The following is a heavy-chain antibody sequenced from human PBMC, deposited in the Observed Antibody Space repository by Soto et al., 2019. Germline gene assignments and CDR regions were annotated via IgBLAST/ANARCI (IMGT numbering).Heavy chain of an antibody. D-gene: IGHD3-3*01. V-gene: IGHV2-5*02. Sequence: QITLNESGPTVVRPTETLTLTCRFSGFSLTTGGVGVGCIRQSPGKAPEWLALIYWADDKRYSASLKSMLTITQDTSKNQVVLTVSYLDPTDTATYYCAHIVLRTVFGLVTTTAIYFDFWGQGTPVAVSS. CDR1: GFSLTTGGVG. J-gene: IGHJ4*02. CDR3: AHIVLRTVFGLVTTTAIYFDF. CDR2: IYWADDK.